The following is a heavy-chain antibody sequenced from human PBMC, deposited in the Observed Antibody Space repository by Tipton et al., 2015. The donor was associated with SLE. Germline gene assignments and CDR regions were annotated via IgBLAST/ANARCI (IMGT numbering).Heavy chain of an antibody. V-gene: IGHV4-59*01. Sequence: PGLVKPSETLSLTCAVYGGSFRGYYWNWIRQSPGKGLEWIGYIYYTGSSNHNPSLKGRVTMSVDTSKNQFSLSVNSVTAADTAVYYCARSMLTTKRVFDYWGQGTLVTVSS. D-gene: IGHD3-16*01. J-gene: IGHJ4*02. CDR2: IYYTGSS. CDR3: ARSMLTTKRVFDY. CDR1: GGSFRGYY.